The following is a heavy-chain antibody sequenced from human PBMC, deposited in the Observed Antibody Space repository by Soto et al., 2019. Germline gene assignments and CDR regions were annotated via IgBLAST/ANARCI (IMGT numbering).Heavy chain of an antibody. D-gene: IGHD3-9*01. J-gene: IGHJ4*02. Sequence: VKVSCKASGGTFSSYTISWVRQAPGQGLEWMGRIIPILGIANYAQKFQGRVTITADKSTSTAYMELSSLRSEDTAVYYCARTPLDDILSFYSRVRHEYYFDYWGQGTLVTVSS. CDR2: IIPILGIA. CDR1: GGTFSSYT. CDR3: ARTPLDDILSFYSRVRHEYYFDY. V-gene: IGHV1-69*02.